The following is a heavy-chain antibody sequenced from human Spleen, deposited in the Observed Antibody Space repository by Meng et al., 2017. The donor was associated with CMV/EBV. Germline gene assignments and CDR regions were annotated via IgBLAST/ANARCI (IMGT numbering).Heavy chain of an antibody. CDR2: IKSKTDGGTT. CDR1: FTFSNAW. Sequence: FTFSNAWMSWVRQAPGKGLEWVGRIKSKTDGGTTDYAAPVKGRFTISRDDSKNTLYLQMNSLKTEDTAVYYCTTELRGYSYGALGYWGQGTLVTVSS. J-gene: IGHJ4*02. CDR3: TTELRGYSYGALGY. V-gene: IGHV3-15*01. D-gene: IGHD5-18*01.